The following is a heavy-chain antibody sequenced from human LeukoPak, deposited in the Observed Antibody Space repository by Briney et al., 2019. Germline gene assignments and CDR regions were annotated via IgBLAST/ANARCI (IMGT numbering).Heavy chain of an antibody. CDR1: GYSFTSYW. V-gene: IGHV5-51*01. J-gene: IGHJ4*02. CDR2: IYPGDSDT. Sequence: GESLKISCKGSGYSFTSYWIGWVRQMPGKGLEWMGIIYPGDSDTRYSPSFQGQVTISADKSISTAYLQWSSLKASDTAMYYCARHPRGYSSGWYFDYWGQGTLVTVSS. CDR3: ARHPRGYSSGWYFDY. D-gene: IGHD6-19*01.